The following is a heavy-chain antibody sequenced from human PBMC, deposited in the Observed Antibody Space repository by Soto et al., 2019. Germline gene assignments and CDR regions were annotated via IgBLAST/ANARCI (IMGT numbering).Heavy chain of an antibody. J-gene: IGHJ4*02. CDR1: GYTFTRYA. CDR2: INAGKGNT. D-gene: IGHD2-15*01. Sequence: ASVKVSSKASGYTFTRYAMHWVRKATGQRLEWMGRINAGKGNTKYSQKFQGRVTVTRDTSASTAYMELSSLSCEDTAVYYCARGGDDCSTPTCYMIGYWGQGTLFTVSS. CDR3: ARGGDDCSTPTCYMIGY. V-gene: IGHV1-3*01.